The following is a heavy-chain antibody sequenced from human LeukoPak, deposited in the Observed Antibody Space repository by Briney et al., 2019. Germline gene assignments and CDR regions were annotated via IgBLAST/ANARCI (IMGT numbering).Heavy chain of an antibody. CDR2: IYYSGST. J-gene: IGHJ6*02. CDR1: GGSISSSSYY. V-gene: IGHV4-39*07. CDR3: ACPLRSRGYYGMDV. Sequence: SETLSLTCTVSGGSISSSSYYWGWIRQPPGKGLEWIGSIYYSGSTYYNPSLESRVTISVDTSKNQFSLKLSSVTAADTAVYYCACPLRSRGYYGMDVWGQGTTVTVSS.